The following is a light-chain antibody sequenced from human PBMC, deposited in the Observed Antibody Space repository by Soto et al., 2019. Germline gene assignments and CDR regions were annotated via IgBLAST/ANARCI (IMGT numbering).Light chain of an antibody. CDR3: AAWDASLGGFYV. V-gene: IGLV1-44*01. CDR1: SSNIGLND. CDR2: SNN. Sequence: QSVLTQPPSASGTPGQTVTISCSGSSSNIGLNDVHWYRQLSGTAPQILIYSNNHRPSGVPDRFSASKAGASASLAISGLQSEDEGDYYCAAWDASLGGFYVFGSGTKLTVL. J-gene: IGLJ1*01.